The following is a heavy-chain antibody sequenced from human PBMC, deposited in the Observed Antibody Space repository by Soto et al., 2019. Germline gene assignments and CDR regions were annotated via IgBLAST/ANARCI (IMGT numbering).Heavy chain of an antibody. CDR3: AKAMAAAHYYYYYYMDV. J-gene: IGHJ6*03. CDR1: GFTFSSCA. D-gene: IGHD6-25*01. CDR2: ISGSGGST. Sequence: GGSLRLSCAASGFTFSSCAMSWVRQAPGKGLEWVSVISGSGGSTYYADSVKGRFTISRDNSKNTLYLQMNSLRAEDTAVYYCAKAMAAAHYYYYYYMDVWGKGTTVTVSS. V-gene: IGHV3-23*01.